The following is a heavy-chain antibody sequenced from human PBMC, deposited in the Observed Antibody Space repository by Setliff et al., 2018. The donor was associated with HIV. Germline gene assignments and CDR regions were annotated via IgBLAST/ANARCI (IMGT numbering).Heavy chain of an antibody. J-gene: IGHJ5*02. CDR1: GYTFINYH. CDR3: ARDMTTVTYNWFDP. CDR2: ISASSVNT. D-gene: IGHD4-17*01. V-gene: IGHV1-18*01. Sequence: ASVKVSCKASGYTFINYHITWVRQAPGQGLEWVGSISASSVNTNYTQGRVTMTTDTSTSTAYMELRSLRSDDTAVYYCARDMTTVTYNWFDPWGQGALVTVSS.